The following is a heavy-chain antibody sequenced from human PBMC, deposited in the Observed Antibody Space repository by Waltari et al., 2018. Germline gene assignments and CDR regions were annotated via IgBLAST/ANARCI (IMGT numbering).Heavy chain of an antibody. CDR3: ARGADAALIDY. V-gene: IGHV3-74*03. J-gene: IGHJ4*02. Sequence: EVQLVESGGALVQPGGSLRLSCAASGFTFSTYWMYWVRQAPGKGLVWVSRIKNDGSRITYADSVKGRFTISRDNAKNTLYLQINSLRAEDTAVYYCARGADAALIDYWGQGTLVTVSS. CDR1: GFTFSTYW. CDR2: IKNDGSRI. D-gene: IGHD2-15*01.